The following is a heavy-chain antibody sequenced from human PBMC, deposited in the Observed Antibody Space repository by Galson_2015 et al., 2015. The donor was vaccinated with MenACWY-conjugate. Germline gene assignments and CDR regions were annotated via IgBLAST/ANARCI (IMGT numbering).Heavy chain of an antibody. J-gene: IGHJ3*02. D-gene: IGHD3-3*01. CDR2: IRASGGGT. V-gene: IGHV3-23*01. CDR1: GFTFSSNV. Sequence: SLRLSCAASGFTFSSNVMSWVRQAPGKGLEWVSVIRASGGGTYYADPVKGRFTISRDNTKNTLYLEMNNLGPEDTAVYYCAKKGSGSDPNAFDIWGQGTMVTAFS. CDR3: AKKGSGSDPNAFDI.